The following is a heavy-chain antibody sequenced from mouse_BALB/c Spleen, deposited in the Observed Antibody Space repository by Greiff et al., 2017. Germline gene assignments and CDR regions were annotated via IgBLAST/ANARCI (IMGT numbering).Heavy chain of an antibody. J-gene: IGHJ2*01. CDR2: ILPGSGST. V-gene: IGHV1-9*01. CDR1: GYTFSSYW. CDR3: ARVITTATSYFDY. D-gene: IGHD1-2*01. Sequence: QVQLKQSGAELMKPGASVKISCKATGYTFSSYWIEWVKQRPGHGLEWIGEILPGSGSTNYNEKFKGKATFTADTSSNTAYMQLSSLTSEDSAVYYCARVITTATSYFDYWGQGTTLTVSS.